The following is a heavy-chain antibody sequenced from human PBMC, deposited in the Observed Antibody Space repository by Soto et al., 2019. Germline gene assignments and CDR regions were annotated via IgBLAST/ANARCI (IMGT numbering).Heavy chain of an antibody. CDR3: ARGRVGATKVDYYYYGMDV. V-gene: IGHV3-30-3*01. CDR2: ISYDGSNK. Sequence: RGSLRLSCAASGFTFSSYAMHWVRQAPGKGLEWVAVISYDGSNKYYADSVKGRFTISRDNSKNTLYLQMNSLRAEDTAVYYCARGRVGATKVDYYYYGMDVWGQGTTVTVSS. CDR1: GFTFSSYA. J-gene: IGHJ6*02. D-gene: IGHD1-26*01.